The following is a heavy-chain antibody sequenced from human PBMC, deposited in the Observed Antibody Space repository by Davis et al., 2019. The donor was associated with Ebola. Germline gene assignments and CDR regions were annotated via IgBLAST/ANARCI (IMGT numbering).Heavy chain of an antibody. CDR1: GGTFSSYA. CDR2: IIPIFGTA. V-gene: IGHV1-69*05. J-gene: IGHJ6*04. D-gene: IGHD6-19*01. CDR3: ARERIAVAGTVGYYYGMDV. Sequence: AASVTVSCKASGGTFSSYAISWVRQPPGQGLEWMGGIIPIFGTANYAQKLQGRVTMTTDTSTSPAYMELRSLRSDETAGYYCARERIAVAGTVGYYYGMDVWGKGTTVTVSS.